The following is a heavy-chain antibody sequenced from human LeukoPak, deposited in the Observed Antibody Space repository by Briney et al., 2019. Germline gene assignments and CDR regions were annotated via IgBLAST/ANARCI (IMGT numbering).Heavy chain of an antibody. CDR2: MFYSGST. Sequence: PSETLSLTCTVSGGSISSTSYYWGWVRQPPGKGLEWIGSMFYSGSTYYNPSLKSRVTISVDMSKKQFSLKLSSVTAGDTAVYYCARDLLDSSLVYYYGMDVWGQGTTVTVSS. V-gene: IGHV4-39*02. J-gene: IGHJ6*02. D-gene: IGHD3-22*01. CDR1: GGSISSTSYY. CDR3: ARDLLDSSLVYYYGMDV.